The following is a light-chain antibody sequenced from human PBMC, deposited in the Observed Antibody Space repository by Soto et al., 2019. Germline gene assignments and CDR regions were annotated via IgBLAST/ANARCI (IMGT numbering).Light chain of an antibody. V-gene: IGLV7-43*01. CDR3: LLFWDETWV. CDR1: TGAVTSDYY. Sequence: QAVVTQEPSLTVSPGGTVTLTCASSTGAVTSDYYANWFQQKPGQVPTTLIYSTNNRHSWTPARFAGSLLGGKAALTLSGVQPDDEAAYSCLLFWDETWVFGGGTKLTVL. J-gene: IGLJ3*02. CDR2: STN.